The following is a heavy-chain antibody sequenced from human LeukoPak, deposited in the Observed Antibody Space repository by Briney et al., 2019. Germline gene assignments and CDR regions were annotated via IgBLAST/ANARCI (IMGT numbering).Heavy chain of an antibody. CDR2: IYYSGST. CDR3: ARSTLLSEGMDV. CDR1: GGSISSYY. V-gene: IGHV4-59*01. J-gene: IGHJ6*02. D-gene: IGHD3-10*01. Sequence: SETLSLTCTVSGGSISSYYWSWIRQPPGKGLEWIGYIYYSGSTNYNPSLKSRVTISVDTSKNQFSLKQSSVTAADTAVYYCARSTLLSEGMDVWGQGTTVTVSS.